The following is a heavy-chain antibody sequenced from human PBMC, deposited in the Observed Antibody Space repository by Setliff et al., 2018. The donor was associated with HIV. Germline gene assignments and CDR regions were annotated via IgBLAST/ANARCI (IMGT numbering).Heavy chain of an antibody. CDR1: GGSISSINYY. D-gene: IGHD3-3*01. CDR2: IYYSGST. V-gene: IGHV4-39*02. CDR3: ARDVMEYFGNYFDY. J-gene: IGHJ4*02. Sequence: PSETLSLTCTVSGGSISSINYYWGWIRQPPGKDLEWIGSIYYSGSTYYNPSLKSRVTISIDTSKHQFSLKLTSVTAADTALYYCARDVMEYFGNYFDYWGQGALVTVSS.